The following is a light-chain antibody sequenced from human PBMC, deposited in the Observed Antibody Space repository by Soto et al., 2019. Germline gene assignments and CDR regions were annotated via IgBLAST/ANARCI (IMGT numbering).Light chain of an antibody. CDR1: NIGGKT. V-gene: IGLV3-21*04. CDR2: YDT. J-gene: IGLJ1*01. Sequence: SYELTEPPSVSVAPGKTATITCGGDNIGGKTVHWYQQKPGQAPVLIIYYDTHRPSGIPARFSGSNSGSTATLTISRVEAGDEADYYCQVWDSDSDHPLFGTGTKVTVL. CDR3: QVWDSDSDHPL.